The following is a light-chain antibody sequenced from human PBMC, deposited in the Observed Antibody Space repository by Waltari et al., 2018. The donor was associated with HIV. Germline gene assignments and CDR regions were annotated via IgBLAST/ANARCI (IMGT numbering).Light chain of an antibody. CDR2: DCP. CDR1: SIDVGGYSY. J-gene: IGLJ2*01. CDR3: SPYTSNSVY. Sequence: QSALTQPASVSGSPGLSITFSCTGTSIDVGGYSYVSWHQQPPGNAPKVIIHDCPNRPSGVSYRFSGSQSGDSASLTISGLQAEDEAVYFCSPYTSNSVYFGGGTRLPVL. V-gene: IGLV2-14*03.